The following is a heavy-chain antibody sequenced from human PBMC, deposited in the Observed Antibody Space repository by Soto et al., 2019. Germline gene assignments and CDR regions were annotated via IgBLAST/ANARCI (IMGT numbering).Heavy chain of an antibody. CDR1: GGSISSGDYY. CDR2: IYYSGST. V-gene: IGHV4-31*02. Sequence: QVQLQESGPGLVKPSQTLSLTYTVSGGSISSGDYYWSWIRQHPGKGLEWIGYIYYSGSTYYNPSLKSRVTISVDTSENQFSLKLSSVTAADTAIYYCARDERDGYYGMDVWGQGTTVTVSS. CDR3: ARDERDGYYGMDV. J-gene: IGHJ6*02.